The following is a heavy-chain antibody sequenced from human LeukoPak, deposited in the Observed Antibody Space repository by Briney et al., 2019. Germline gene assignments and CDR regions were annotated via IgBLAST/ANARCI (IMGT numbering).Heavy chain of an antibody. J-gene: IGHJ2*01. D-gene: IGHD4-11*01. V-gene: IGHV3-30*04. CDR3: ARDLSTTVRAPDWYFDL. CDR2: ISYDGSNK. Sequence: GGSLRLSCAASGFTFSSYAMHWVRQAPGKGLEWVAVISYDGSNKYYADSVKGRFTISRDNSKNTLYLQMNSLRAEDTAVYYCARDLSTTVRAPDWYFDLWGRGTLATVSS. CDR1: GFTFSSYA.